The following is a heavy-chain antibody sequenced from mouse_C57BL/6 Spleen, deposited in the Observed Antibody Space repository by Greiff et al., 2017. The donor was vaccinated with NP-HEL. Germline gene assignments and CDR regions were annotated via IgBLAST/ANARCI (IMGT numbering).Heavy chain of an antibody. Sequence: EVQGVESGGGLVKPGGSLKLSCAASGFTFSDYGMHWVRQAPEKGLEWVAYISSGSSTSYYADTVKGRFTISRDKATNTLFLQMTSLGSADTAMYYCARRRGSSYEVDYWGQGTSVTVSS. CDR2: ISSGSSTS. J-gene: IGHJ4*01. V-gene: IGHV5-17*01. CDR1: GFTFSDYG. CDR3: ARRRGSSYEVDY. D-gene: IGHD1-1*01.